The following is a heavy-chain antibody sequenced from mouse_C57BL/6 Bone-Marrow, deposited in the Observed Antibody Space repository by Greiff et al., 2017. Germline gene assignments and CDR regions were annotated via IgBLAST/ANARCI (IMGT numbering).Heavy chain of an antibody. D-gene: IGHD1-1*01. CDR3: ARYYYGSSFYFDY. CDR1: GYTFTDYN. CDR2: INPNNGGT. Sequence: VQLQQSGPELVKPGASVKMSCKASGYTFTDYNMHWVKQSHGKSLEWIGYINPNNGGTSYNQKFKGKATLTVNKSSSTAYMELRSLTSEDSAVYYCARYYYGSSFYFDYWGKGTTRTVSS. J-gene: IGHJ2*01. V-gene: IGHV1-22*01.